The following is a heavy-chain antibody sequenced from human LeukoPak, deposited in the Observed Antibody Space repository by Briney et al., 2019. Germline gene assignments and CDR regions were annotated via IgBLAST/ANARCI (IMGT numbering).Heavy chain of an antibody. Sequence: SETLSLTCSVSGGSVSSYYWSWVRQTPGKWLEWIGYISHTETTDYGPSLRSRVTMSLDTSKNQFSLKLRSVTAADTGVYFCARGYCSHEICQVFPSWGQGILVTVSS. CDR3: ARGYCSHEICQVFPS. V-gene: IGHV4-59*02. CDR1: GGSVSSYY. D-gene: IGHD2-15*01. CDR2: ISHTETT. J-gene: IGHJ5*02.